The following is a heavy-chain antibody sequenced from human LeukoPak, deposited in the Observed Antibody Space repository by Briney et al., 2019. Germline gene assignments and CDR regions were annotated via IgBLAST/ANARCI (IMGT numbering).Heavy chain of an antibody. CDR2: ISGSGGST. J-gene: IGHJ6*03. V-gene: IGHV3-23*01. CDR3: AKTLTDYYYYMDV. Sequence: GGSLRLSCAASGFTFSSYAMSWVRQAPGRGLEWVSAISGSGGSTYYADSVKGRFTISRDNSKNTLYLQMNSLRAEDTAVYYCAKTLTDYYYYMDVWGKGTTVTVSS. CDR1: GFTFSSYA.